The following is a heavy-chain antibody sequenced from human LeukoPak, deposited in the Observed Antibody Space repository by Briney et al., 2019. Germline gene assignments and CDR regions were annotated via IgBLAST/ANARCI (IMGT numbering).Heavy chain of an antibody. Sequence: GGSLRLSCAASGFSFSTYAMSWVRQAPGKGLEWVSGVNGNGGSTSYADSVKGRFSIFRDNSKNTVYLQMNSLRVEDTAVYYCAKSLYGGCDYWGQGTVVTVSS. CDR2: VNGNGGST. CDR3: AKSLYGGCDY. J-gene: IGHJ4*02. V-gene: IGHV3-23*01. D-gene: IGHD3-16*02. CDR1: GFSFSTYA.